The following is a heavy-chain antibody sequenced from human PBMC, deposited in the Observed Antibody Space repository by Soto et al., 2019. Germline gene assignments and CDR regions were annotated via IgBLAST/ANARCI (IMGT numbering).Heavy chain of an antibody. D-gene: IGHD3-3*01. CDR3: ARVTIFGVVTAYYGMDV. V-gene: IGHV1-69*13. CDR1: GGTFSSYA. J-gene: IGHJ6*02. CDR2: IIPIFGTA. Sequence: GASVKVSCKASGGTFSSYAISWVRQAPGQGLEWMGGIIPIFGTANYAQKFQGRVTITADESTSTAYMELSSLRSEDTAVYYCARVTIFGVVTAYYGMDVWGQGTTVTV.